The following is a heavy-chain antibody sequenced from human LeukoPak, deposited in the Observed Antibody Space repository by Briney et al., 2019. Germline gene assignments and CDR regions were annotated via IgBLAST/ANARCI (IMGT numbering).Heavy chain of an antibody. D-gene: IGHD3-16*01. Sequence: GGSLRLSCAASGFTFSSYWMHWVRQAPGKGLVWVSHVNSDGSTTRYADSVKGRFTISRDNAKNTLYLQMSSLRAGDTAVYYCARDTFGGDAFWGQGTLVTVSS. V-gene: IGHV3-74*01. CDR1: GFTFSSYW. J-gene: IGHJ4*02. CDR2: VNSDGSTT. CDR3: ARDTFGGDAF.